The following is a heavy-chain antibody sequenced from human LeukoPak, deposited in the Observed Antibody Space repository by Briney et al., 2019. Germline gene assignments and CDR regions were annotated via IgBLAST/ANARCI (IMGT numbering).Heavy chain of an antibody. CDR3: VRGNDYGGPHY. J-gene: IGHJ4*02. CDR1: GFTFSSYG. CDR2: ISYDGSDK. V-gene: IGHV3-30*03. Sequence: TGGSLRLSCAASGFTFSSYGMHWVRQAPGKGLEWVAVISYDGSDKFYADSVKGRFTISRDNGKNTLFLQMNSLRAEDAAVYYCVRGNDYGGPHYWGQGTLVTVSS. D-gene: IGHD4-23*01.